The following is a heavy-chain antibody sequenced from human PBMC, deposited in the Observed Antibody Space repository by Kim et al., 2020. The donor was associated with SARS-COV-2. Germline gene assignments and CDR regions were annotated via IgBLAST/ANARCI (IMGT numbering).Heavy chain of an antibody. D-gene: IGHD6-19*01. CDR1: GGSISSYY. CDR2: IYYSGST. J-gene: IGHJ6*04. CDR3: ARDLGYSSVYYYYYGMDV. Sequence: SETLSLTCTVSGGSISSYYWSWIRQPPGKGLEWIGYIYYSGSTNYNTSLKSRVTISVDTSKNQFSLKLSSVTAADTAVYYCARDLGYSSVYYYYYGMDVWGKGTTVTVSS. V-gene: IGHV4-59*01.